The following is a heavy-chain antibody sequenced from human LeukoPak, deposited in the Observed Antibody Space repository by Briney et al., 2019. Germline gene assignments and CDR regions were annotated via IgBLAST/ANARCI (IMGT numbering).Heavy chain of an antibody. J-gene: IGHJ5*02. CDR2: MNANSGNT. V-gene: IGHV1-8*03. D-gene: IGHD6-13*01. CDR1: GYTFTSYD. Sequence: GASVKVSCTASGYTFTSYDINWVRQAPGQGLEWMGWMNANSGNTGYAQKFQGRVTITRNTSISTAHMELSSLRSEDTAVYYCAREVDSSSQFDPWGQGTLVTVSS. CDR3: AREVDSSSQFDP.